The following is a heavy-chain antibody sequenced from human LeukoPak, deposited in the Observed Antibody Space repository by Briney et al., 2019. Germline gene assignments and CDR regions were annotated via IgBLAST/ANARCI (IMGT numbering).Heavy chain of an antibody. CDR1: GYSFTSYW. CDR2: IYPADSDT. CDR3: ARQLEGAPSSYYGMDV. J-gene: IGHJ6*04. V-gene: IGHV5-51*01. Sequence: GESLKISCKGSGYSFTSYWIGWVRQMPGKGLEWMGIIYPADSDTRYSPSFQGQVTISADKSISTAYLQWSSLKASDTAMYYCARQLEGAPSSYYGMDVWGKGTTVTVSS. D-gene: IGHD1-1*01.